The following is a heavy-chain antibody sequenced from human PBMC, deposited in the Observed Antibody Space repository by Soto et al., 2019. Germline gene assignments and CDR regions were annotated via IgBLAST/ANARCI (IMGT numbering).Heavy chain of an antibody. Sequence: SGTXSLACTVSGGSFTSYFWSGIRQSPGKGLEWIGYTFHSGSTNYNPSLKSRVTMSADTSKNQFSLELNSVTAADAAVYYCAREIAAAGAPYNYMDVWGKGTTVTVSS. J-gene: IGHJ6*03. CDR2: TFHSGST. D-gene: IGHD6-13*01. V-gene: IGHV4-59*01. CDR1: GGSFTSYF. CDR3: AREIAAAGAPYNYMDV.